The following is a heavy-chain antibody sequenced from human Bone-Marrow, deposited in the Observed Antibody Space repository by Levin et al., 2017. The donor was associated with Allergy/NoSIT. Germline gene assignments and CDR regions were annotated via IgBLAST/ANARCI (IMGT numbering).Heavy chain of an antibody. D-gene: IGHD2-2*01. CDR3: ARDLGSGSSSTSMDV. CDR2: VSSASSYI. V-gene: IGHV3-21*04. J-gene: IGHJ6*02. Sequence: GGSLRLSCAGSGFIFSTFSLHWVRQPPGKGLEWVSSVSSASSYIYYAESVRGRFTISRDNAKDSLYLHMESLKPEDTAVYYCARDLGSGSSSTSMDVWGPGTTVSVSS. CDR1: GFIFSTFS.